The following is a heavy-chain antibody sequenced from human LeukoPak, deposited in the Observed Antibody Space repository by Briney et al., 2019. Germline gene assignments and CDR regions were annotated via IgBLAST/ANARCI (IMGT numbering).Heavy chain of an antibody. D-gene: IGHD2-15*01. V-gene: IGHV4-4*02. J-gene: IGHJ4*02. CDR1: GSTLSNNV. Sequence: TGGSLRLSCAASGSTLSNNVMSWVRQPPGKGLEWIGEIYHSGSTNYNPSLKSRVTISVDKSKKQFSLKLSSVTAADTAVYYCVTNSIGYCSGGNCYQVSDSWGQGSLVTVSS. CDR3: VTNSIGYCSGGNCYQVSDS. CDR2: IYHSGST.